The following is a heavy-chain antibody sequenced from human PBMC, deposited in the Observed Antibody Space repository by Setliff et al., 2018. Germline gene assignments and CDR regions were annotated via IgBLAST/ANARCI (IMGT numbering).Heavy chain of an antibody. D-gene: IGHD3-10*01. CDR2: IYYTGDP. CDR1: GGSISSSSYQ. J-gene: IGHJ6*03. Sequence: SETLSLTCTVSGGSISSSSYQWGWVRQTPGKGLEWIGSIYYTGDPYYNPSLKSRVTMSVDTSRNQLSLKLTSVTAADTAVYYCARHVGSRSRGYNYYYYYMDVWGKGTTVTVS. V-gene: IGHV4-39*01. CDR3: ARHVGSRSRGYNYYYYYMDV.